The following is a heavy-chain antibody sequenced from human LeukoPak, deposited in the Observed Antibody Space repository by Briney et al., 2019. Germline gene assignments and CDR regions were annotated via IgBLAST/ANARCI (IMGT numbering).Heavy chain of an antibody. V-gene: IGHV1-24*01. Sequence: ASVKVSCKVSGYTLTELSMHWVRQTPGKGLEWMGSFDPEDGETIYAQKFQGRVTMTEDTSTDTAYMELSSLRSEDTAVYYCATIGEIAVDSEGMSDYWGQGTLVTVSS. CDR2: FDPEDGET. D-gene: IGHD6-19*01. J-gene: IGHJ4*02. CDR1: GYTLTELS. CDR3: ATIGEIAVDSEGMSDY.